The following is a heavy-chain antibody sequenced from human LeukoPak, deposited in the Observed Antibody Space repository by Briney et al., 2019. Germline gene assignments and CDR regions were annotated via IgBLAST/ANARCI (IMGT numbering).Heavy chain of an antibody. CDR1: GFTFSSYS. Sequence: GGSLRLSCAASGFTFSSYSMNWVRQAPGKGLEWVSYISSSSTIYYAASVKDRLTTSRKNAEYSLYLQMNSPRAEDTAVYYCARDNDVYSSGWYGYKYYIDYWGQGTLVTVSS. J-gene: IGHJ4*02. CDR3: ARDNDVYSSGWYGYKYYIDY. D-gene: IGHD6-19*01. V-gene: IGHV3-48*01. CDR2: ISSSSTI.